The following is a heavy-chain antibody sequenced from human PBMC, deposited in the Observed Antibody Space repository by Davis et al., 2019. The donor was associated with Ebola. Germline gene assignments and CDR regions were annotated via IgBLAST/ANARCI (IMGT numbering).Heavy chain of an antibody. J-gene: IGHJ4*02. V-gene: IGHV3-30*07. D-gene: IGHD3-22*01. Sequence: DSVKGRLTINRDNSKNTLYLQMNSLRAEDTAVYYFARIHDGSCEDYWGQGTLVTVSS. CDR3: ARIHDGSCEDY.